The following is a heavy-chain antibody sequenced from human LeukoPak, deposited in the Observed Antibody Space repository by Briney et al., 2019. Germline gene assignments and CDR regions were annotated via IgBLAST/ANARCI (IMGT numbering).Heavy chain of an antibody. J-gene: IGHJ4*02. CDR3: ARDPLAYYAGSGYAGTHFDY. Sequence: PSETLSLTCAVSVYSISNGYYWDWIRQPPGKGLGWSGSIYHTGNTYHNPALKSRVIISVDTSKNQFSLKLSSVTAADTAVYFCARDPLAYYAGSGYAGTHFDYWGQGVLVTVSS. D-gene: IGHD3-22*01. V-gene: IGHV4-38-2*02. CDR1: VYSISNGYY. CDR2: IYHTGNT.